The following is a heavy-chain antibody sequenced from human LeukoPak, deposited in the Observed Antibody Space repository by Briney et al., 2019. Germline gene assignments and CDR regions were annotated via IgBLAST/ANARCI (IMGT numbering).Heavy chain of an antibody. CDR1: GYTFTSDD. V-gene: IGHV1-8*03. CDR3: ARGHPTELIGLDY. Sequence: ASVKVSCKASGYTFTSDDINWVRQATGQGLEWMGWMNPNSGNTGYAQKFQGRVTITRNTSISTAYMELSSLRSEDTAVYYCARGHPTELIGLDYWGQGTLVTVSS. J-gene: IGHJ4*02. D-gene: IGHD1-7*01. CDR2: MNPNSGNT.